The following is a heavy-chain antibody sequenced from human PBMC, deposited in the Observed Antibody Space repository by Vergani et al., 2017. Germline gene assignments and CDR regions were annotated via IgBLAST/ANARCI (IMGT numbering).Heavy chain of an antibody. CDR1: GFTFTAHG. Sequence: EVQLLESGGGSAQPGESLRLSCVASGFTFTAHGLNWVRQAPGKGLEWIGRIRSKNDGGTADYAAPLKGRFTISRDDSKDSAFLLVNNLKTEDTAVYFCYTDYHDYWGQRTLVTVSS. CDR3: YTDYHDY. V-gene: IGHV3-15*01. J-gene: IGHJ4*01. CDR2: IRSKNDGGTA. D-gene: IGHD2-2*02.